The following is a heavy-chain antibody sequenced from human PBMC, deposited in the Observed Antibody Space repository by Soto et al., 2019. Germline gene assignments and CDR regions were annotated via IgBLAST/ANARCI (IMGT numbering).Heavy chain of an antibody. D-gene: IGHD1-26*01. V-gene: IGHV5-10-1*01. CDR2: IDYSDSII. CDR1: GYSFTNYW. J-gene: IGHJ6*02. CDR3: ASPYSGRNPYGMDV. Sequence: GESLNISCKDFGYSFTNYWINWVRQMPGKGLEWMGRIDYSDSIINYRPSFQGHVTISADKSISTAYLQWSSLKASDTAIYFCASPYSGRNPYGMDVSGQGTTVTVSS.